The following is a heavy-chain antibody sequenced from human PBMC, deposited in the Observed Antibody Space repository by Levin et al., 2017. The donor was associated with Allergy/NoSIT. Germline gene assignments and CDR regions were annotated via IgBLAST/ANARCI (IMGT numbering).Heavy chain of an antibody. J-gene: IGHJ6*02. Sequence: GESLKISCAASGILFSSYDMNWVRQAPGKGLEWVSSISAGGNYIYYADSVKGRFTISRDNAKNSLFLQMNILRAEDTAVYYCASWAMYHYDRSAFDYFYYATDVWGQGTTVTVSS. CDR3: ASWAMYHYDRSAFDYFYYATDV. D-gene: IGHD3-22*01. V-gene: IGHV3-21*01. CDR1: GILFSSYD. CDR2: ISAGGNYI.